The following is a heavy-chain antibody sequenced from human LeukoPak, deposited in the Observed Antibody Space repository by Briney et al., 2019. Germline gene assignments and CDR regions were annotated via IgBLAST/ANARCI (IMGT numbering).Heavy chain of an antibody. V-gene: IGHV3-48*02. D-gene: IGHD3-10*01. J-gene: IGHJ4*02. CDR3: ARRPNAGSYGIDY. CDR1: GFTFSDYS. CDR2: IISSSSTI. Sequence: PGGSLTLSCVASGFTFSDYSMNWVRQAPGEGLEWVSYIISSSSTINYAHSLKGRFTISRDNAKNSLYLQMNSMRDEDTAVYYCARRPNAGSYGIDYWGQGTLVTVSS.